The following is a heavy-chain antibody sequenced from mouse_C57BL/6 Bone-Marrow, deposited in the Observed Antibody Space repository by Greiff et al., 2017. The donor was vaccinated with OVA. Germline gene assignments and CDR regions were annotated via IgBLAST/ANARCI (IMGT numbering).Heavy chain of an antibody. D-gene: IGHD2-2*01. V-gene: IGHV4-1*01. J-gene: IGHJ1*03. Sequence: EVKLMESGGGLVQPGGSLKLSCAASGIDFSRYWMSWVRRAPGKGLEWIGEINPDSSTINYAPSLKDKFIISRDNAKNTLYLQMSKVRSEDTALYYCAGSTMVTTRYFDVWGTGTTVTVSS. CDR3: AGSTMVTTRYFDV. CDR1: GIDFSRYW. CDR2: INPDSSTI.